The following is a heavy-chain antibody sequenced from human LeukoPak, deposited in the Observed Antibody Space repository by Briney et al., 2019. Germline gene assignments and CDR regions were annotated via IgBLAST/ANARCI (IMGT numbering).Heavy chain of an antibody. CDR1: GYIFTSDW. CDR3: ARQGLPGTCTY. CDR2: IYPGDSDT. Sequence: GESLKISCQGSGYIFTSDWIAWVRQMPGKGLEWMGIIYPGDSDTRYSPSFQGHVTISADKSISTAYLQWTSLKASDTAMYYCARQGLPGTCTYWGQGTLVSVSS. D-gene: IGHD1-14*01. J-gene: IGHJ4*01. V-gene: IGHV5-51*01.